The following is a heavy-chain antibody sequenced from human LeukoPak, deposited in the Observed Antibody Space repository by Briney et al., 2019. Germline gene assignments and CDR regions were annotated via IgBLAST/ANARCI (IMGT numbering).Heavy chain of an antibody. V-gene: IGHV3-66*03. CDR3: ARDHMRGYIFMDV. J-gene: IGHJ6*03. Sequence: GXXLRLSCAASGFTLTTNYMTWVRQAPGKGVEGVSVIHISGNTYYTDYVKGRFTISRENSKNKHYLQKKSLQPEDTAVYYCARDHMRGYIFMDVWGKGTTVTVSS. CDR2: IHISGNT. D-gene: IGHD3-3*01. CDR1: GFTLTTNY.